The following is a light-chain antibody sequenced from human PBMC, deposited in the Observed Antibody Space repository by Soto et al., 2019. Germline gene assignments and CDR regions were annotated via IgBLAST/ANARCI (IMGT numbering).Light chain of an antibody. Sequence: EIVLTQSPATLSLSPGERATLSCRASQSVSSYLAWYQQKPGQAPRLLIYDASNRATGIPARFSGSGSGTDFTLTISSLELEDFAVYYCQQRSNLPPFFTFGQGTRLEIK. V-gene: IGKV3-11*01. CDR2: DAS. CDR3: QQRSNLPPFFT. CDR1: QSVSSY. J-gene: IGKJ5*01.